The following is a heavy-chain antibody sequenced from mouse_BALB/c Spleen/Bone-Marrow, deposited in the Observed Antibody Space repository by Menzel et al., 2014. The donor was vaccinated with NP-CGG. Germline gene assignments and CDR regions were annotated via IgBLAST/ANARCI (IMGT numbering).Heavy chain of an antibody. CDR3: GSRGEYFDV. Sequence: VQLQQSGPELVKPGASVKISCKASGYSFTGYYMHWVKQSHGNSLDWIGYIYPYNGVSSYNQKFKGKATLTVDKSSSTAYMELRSLTSDDTAVYYCGSRGEYFDVWGAGTTVTVSS. CDR1: GYSFTGYY. CDR2: IYPYNGVS. J-gene: IGHJ1*01. V-gene: IGHV1-31*01.